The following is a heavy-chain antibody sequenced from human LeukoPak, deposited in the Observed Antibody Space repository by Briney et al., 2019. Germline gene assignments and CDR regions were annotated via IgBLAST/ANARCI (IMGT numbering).Heavy chain of an antibody. Sequence: GGSLRLSCAASGFTFSSYVMGWVRQAPGKGLEWVSGISGSGGSTYFADSVKGRFTISRDNSKNTLYLQMNTMRVEDTAVYYCAKGGMVRGEYDYWGQGTLVTVSS. CDR1: GFTFSSYV. CDR3: AKGGMVRGEYDY. V-gene: IGHV3-23*01. D-gene: IGHD3-10*01. CDR2: ISGSGGST. J-gene: IGHJ4*02.